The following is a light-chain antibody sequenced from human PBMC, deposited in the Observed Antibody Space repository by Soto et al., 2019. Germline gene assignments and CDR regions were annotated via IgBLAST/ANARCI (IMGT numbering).Light chain of an antibody. CDR2: DAS. Sequence: DIQMTQPPSSLSASVGDRVTITCQASQAIAKYLNWYQQKPGKAPNLLIYDASNLKTGVPPRFSGSGSGTNFTFTISGLQPEDIATYYCQQYDNLVFTFGPGTKVDF. J-gene: IGKJ3*01. CDR1: QAIAKY. CDR3: QQYDNLVFT. V-gene: IGKV1-33*01.